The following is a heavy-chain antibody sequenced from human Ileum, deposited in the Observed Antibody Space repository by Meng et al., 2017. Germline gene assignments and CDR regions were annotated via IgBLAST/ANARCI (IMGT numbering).Heavy chain of an antibody. Sequence: QVQLQEAGPGLVKPSGTLLLTCAVSGGSISSGTWWSWVRQPPGKGLQWIGEFHPGSGATYNPSLKARVTISVDTSMQQFSLQLTSVNAADTAVYYCAKNGAYCLESWGQGTLVTVFS. D-gene: IGHD2-21*01. CDR1: GGSISSGTW. V-gene: IGHV4-4*02. CDR3: AKNGAYCLES. CDR2: FHPGSGA. J-gene: IGHJ4*02.